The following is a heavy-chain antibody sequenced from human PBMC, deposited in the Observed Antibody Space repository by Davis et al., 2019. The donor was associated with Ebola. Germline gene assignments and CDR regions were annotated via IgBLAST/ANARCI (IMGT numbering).Heavy chain of an antibody. V-gene: IGHV1-69*13. CDR2: IIPIFGTA. CDR1: GGTFSSYA. CDR3: ARRQRLGYCSGGSCYTTGYYYGMDV. D-gene: IGHD2-15*01. J-gene: IGHJ6*02. Sequence: AASVKVSCKASGGTFSSYAISWVRQAPGQGLEWMGGIIPIFGTANYAQKFQGRVTITADESTSTAYLKWSSLKASDTAMYYCARRQRLGYCSGGSCYTTGYYYGMDVWGQGTTVTVSS.